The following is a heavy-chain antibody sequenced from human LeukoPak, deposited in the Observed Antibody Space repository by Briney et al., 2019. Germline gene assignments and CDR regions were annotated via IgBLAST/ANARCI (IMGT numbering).Heavy chain of an antibody. CDR1: GFTLSSNW. Sequence: PGGSLRLSCAASGFTLSSNWMSWVRQAPGMGLEWVSTISSGSHYIYYADSLKGRFTISRDNAKNSMFLQMNSLRAEDTAVYYCARGSLSSGSHYNDFWGQGTLVTASS. CDR3: ARGSLSSGSHYNDF. D-gene: IGHD3-10*01. V-gene: IGHV3-21*01. CDR2: ISSGSHYI. J-gene: IGHJ4*02.